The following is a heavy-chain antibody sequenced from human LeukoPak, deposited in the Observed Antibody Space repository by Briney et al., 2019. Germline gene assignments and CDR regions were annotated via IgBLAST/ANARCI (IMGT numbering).Heavy chain of an antibody. V-gene: IGHV4-30-4*07. CDR1: GGSISSGGYS. J-gene: IGHJ5*02. D-gene: IGHD2-2*01. CDR2: IYSSGST. CDR3: ARYCSTTTCYSPWFDP. Sequence: SQTLSLTCAVSGGSISSGGYSWSWIRQPPGKGLEWIGYIYSSGSTEYKPSLKSRATISVDTSKNQFSLKLSSVTAADTAVYYCARYCSTTTCYSPWFDPWGQGTLVTVSS.